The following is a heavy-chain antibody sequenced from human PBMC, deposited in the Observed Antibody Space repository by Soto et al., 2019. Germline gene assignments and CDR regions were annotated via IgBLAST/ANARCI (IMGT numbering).Heavy chain of an antibody. J-gene: IGHJ4*02. Sequence: EVQLLESGGGLVQPGGTLTLSCAASGFTLSHYWMHWVRQVPGRGLVWVSRLNYDGSSTYYADSVRGRFTTSRDNAKNTVYRLMSSLRVEDTAIYYCVRSSFGCFDYWGQGTVVTVSA. CDR1: GFTLSHYW. V-gene: IGHV3-74*01. CDR3: VRSSFGCFDY. D-gene: IGHD5-18*01. CDR2: LNYDGSST.